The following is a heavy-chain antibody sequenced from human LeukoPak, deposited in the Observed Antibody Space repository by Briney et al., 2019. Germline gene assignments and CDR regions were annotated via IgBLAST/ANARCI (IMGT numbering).Heavy chain of an antibody. CDR3: AKTRHDTSRLPFDP. J-gene: IGHJ5*02. Sequence: PGGSLRLSCAASGFTFSSYAMSWVRQAPGKGLEWVSGISATDGSTSYADSVKGRFTVSRDNSKNTLYLQMNGLRADDTAVYYCAKTRHDTSRLPFDPWGQGTLVTVSS. CDR1: GFTFSSYA. V-gene: IGHV3-23*01. CDR2: ISATDGST. D-gene: IGHD3-22*01.